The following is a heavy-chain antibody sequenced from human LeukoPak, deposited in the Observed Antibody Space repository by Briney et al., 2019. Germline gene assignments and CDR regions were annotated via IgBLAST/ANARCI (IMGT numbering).Heavy chain of an antibody. CDR3: AKGGTYYYQYMDV. Sequence: GGSLRLSCAASGFSFSSTWMHWVRQVPGKGLEWISRINSDGSSTIYADSVKGRFTISRDNTKNTLYLQMNSLRADDTAVYYCAKGGTYYYQYMDVWGKGTTVTVSS. V-gene: IGHV3-74*01. CDR1: GFSFSSTW. J-gene: IGHJ6*03. D-gene: IGHD3-16*01. CDR2: INSDGSST.